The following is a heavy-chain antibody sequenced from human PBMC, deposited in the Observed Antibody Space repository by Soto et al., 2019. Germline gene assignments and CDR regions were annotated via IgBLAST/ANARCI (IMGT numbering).Heavy chain of an antibody. Sequence: QVQLVESGGGVVQPGRSLRLSCAASGFTFSIYAMHWVRQAPGKGLEWVAVISYDGSNKYYADSVKGRFTISRDNSKNTGYLQMNSLRAEDSGVYYCAREYSDGWFDPWGQGTLVTVSS. D-gene: IGHD2-21*01. CDR1: GFTFSIYA. V-gene: IGHV3-30-3*01. CDR2: ISYDGSNK. CDR3: AREYSDGWFDP. J-gene: IGHJ5*02.